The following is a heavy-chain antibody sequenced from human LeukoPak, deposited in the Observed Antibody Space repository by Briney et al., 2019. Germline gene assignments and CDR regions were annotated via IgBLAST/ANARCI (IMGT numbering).Heavy chain of an antibody. CDR1: GFSFSSYW. Sequence: GGSLRLSCAASGFSFSSYWMYWVRQAPGKGLVWVSHINSDGSITSYADSVKGRFTISRDNAKNTLYLQMNSLIAEDTAVYYCARVQRSSSGWYEAGLDYWGQGTLVTVSS. V-gene: IGHV3-74*01. D-gene: IGHD6-19*01. J-gene: IGHJ4*02. CDR2: INSDGSIT. CDR3: ARVQRSSSGWYEAGLDY.